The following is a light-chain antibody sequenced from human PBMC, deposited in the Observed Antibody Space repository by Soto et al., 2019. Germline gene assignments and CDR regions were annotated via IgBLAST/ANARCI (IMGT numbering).Light chain of an antibody. Sequence: DMQMTQSPSSLSASVGDRVTITCRATQGISDYLAWYQQKVGKVPKLLIYAASTLQSGVPSRLSGSAAGTDFTLTISSVQPQDVSTYYCQQYNSAPFTCGARTKVDIK. CDR3: QQYNSAPFT. CDR2: AAS. V-gene: IGKV1-27*01. J-gene: IGKJ3*01. CDR1: QGISDY.